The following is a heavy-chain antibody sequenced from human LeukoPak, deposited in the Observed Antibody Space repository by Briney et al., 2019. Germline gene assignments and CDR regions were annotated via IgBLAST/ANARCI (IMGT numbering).Heavy chain of an antibody. V-gene: IGHV4-34*01. CDR2: INHSGST. CDR1: GGSFSGHY. Sequence: PSETLSLTCAVYGGSFSGHYWSWIRQPPGKGLEWIGEINHSGSTNYNPSLKSRVTISVDTSKNQFSLKLSSVTAADTAVYYCARAKLRYFDWLPRHDAFDIWGQGTMVTVSS. J-gene: IGHJ3*02. D-gene: IGHD3-9*01. CDR3: ARAKLRYFDWLPRHDAFDI.